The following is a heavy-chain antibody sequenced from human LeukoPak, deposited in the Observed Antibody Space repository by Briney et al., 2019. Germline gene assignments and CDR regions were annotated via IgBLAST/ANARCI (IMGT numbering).Heavy chain of an antibody. CDR2: INPNSGGT. V-gene: IGHV1-2*02. CDR3: ASTAMVTYFDY. J-gene: IGHJ4*02. Sequence: GASVKVSCKASGYTFTGYFLHWVRQAPGQGLEWLGWINPNSGGTNYAPKFQGRVTMTRDTSISTAYMELSRLRSDDTAVYYCASTAMVTYFDYWGQGTLVTVSS. D-gene: IGHD5-18*01. CDR1: GYTFTGYF.